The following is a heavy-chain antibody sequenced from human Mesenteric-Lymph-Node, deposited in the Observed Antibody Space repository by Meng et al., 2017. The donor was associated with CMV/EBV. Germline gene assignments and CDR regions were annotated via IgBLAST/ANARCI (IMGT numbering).Heavy chain of an antibody. D-gene: IGHD6-13*01. J-gene: IGHJ4*02. Sequence: GGSLRLSCAVSGFFFEDYAMTWVRQAPGKGLQWVSGINWNAGSTYYADSVKGRFTISRDNAKNSLYLEMNSLRAEDTAFYYCARGPISSTSRWFFDYWGQGILVTVSS. V-gene: IGHV3-20*04. CDR3: ARGPISSTSRWFFDY. CDR2: INWNAGST. CDR1: GFFFEDYA.